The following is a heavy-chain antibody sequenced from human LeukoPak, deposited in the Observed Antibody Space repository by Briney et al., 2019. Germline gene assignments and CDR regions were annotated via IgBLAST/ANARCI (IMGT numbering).Heavy chain of an antibody. J-gene: IGHJ4*02. Sequence: GRSLRLSCAASGFTFSSYGMHWVRQAPGKGLEWVAVISYDGSNKYYADSVKGRFTISRDNSKNTLYLQMNSLRAEDTAMYYCAGVVPAGPFDYWGQGTLVTVSS. CDR2: ISYDGSNK. CDR3: AGVVPAGPFDY. D-gene: IGHD2-2*01. V-gene: IGHV3-30*03. CDR1: GFTFSSYG.